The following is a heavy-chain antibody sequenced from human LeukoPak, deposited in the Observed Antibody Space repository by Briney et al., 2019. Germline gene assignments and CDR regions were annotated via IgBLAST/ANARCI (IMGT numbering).Heavy chain of an antibody. CDR3: ASGSYDAFDI. CDR2: INRSGST. V-gene: IGHV4-34*01. Sequence: SETLSLTCAVYGGSFSGYYWSWIRQPPGKGLEWIGEINRSGSTNYNPSLKSRVTISVDTSKNQFSLKLSSVTAAVTAVYYCASGSYDAFDIWGQGTMVTVSS. D-gene: IGHD1-26*01. J-gene: IGHJ3*02. CDR1: GGSFSGYY.